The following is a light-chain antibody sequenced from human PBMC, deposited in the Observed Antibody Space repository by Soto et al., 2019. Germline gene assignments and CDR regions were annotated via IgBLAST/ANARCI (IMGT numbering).Light chain of an antibody. J-gene: IGKJ4*01. V-gene: IGKV3-11*01. CDR3: QQRSNWPLLT. Sequence: ILLTQSPATLSLSPGERATLSCKASQSVSSFLAWYQQSPGQAPRHLIYDASNRATGIPARFSGSGSGTDFTLTISSLEPEDFAVYYCQQRSNWPLLTFGGGTKVEIK. CDR1: QSVSSF. CDR2: DAS.